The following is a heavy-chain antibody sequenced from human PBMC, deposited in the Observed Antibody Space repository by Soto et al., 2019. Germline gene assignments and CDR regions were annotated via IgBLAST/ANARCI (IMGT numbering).Heavy chain of an antibody. Sequence: SETLSLTCTVSGGSISSGGYYWSWIRQHPGKGLEWIGYIYYSGSTYYNPSLKSRVTISVDTSKNQFPLKLSSVTAADTAVYYCARDRIAAAGSHHYYYYGMDVWGQGTTVTVSS. D-gene: IGHD6-13*01. CDR1: GGSISSGGYY. V-gene: IGHV4-31*03. CDR2: IYYSGST. CDR3: ARDRIAAAGSHHYYYYGMDV. J-gene: IGHJ6*02.